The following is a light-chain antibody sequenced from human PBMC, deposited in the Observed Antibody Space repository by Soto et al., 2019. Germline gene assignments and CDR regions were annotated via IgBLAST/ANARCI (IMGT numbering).Light chain of an antibody. CDR1: QSISSY. J-gene: IGKJ1*01. Sequence: DIQMTQSPSSLSASVGDRVTITCLASQSISSYLNWYQQKPGKAPKLLIYAASSLQSGVPSRFSDSGSGTDFTLTISSLQPEDFATYYCQQSYSTPPWTFGQGTKVDIK. V-gene: IGKV1-39*01. CDR3: QQSYSTPPWT. CDR2: AAS.